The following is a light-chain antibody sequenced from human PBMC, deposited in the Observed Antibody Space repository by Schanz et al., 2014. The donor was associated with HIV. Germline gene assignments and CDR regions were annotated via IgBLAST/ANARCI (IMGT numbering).Light chain of an antibody. Sequence: DIQLTQSPSFLSASVGDRVTITCRASQSIGNSLAWYQLKPGRAPKLLIYAASTLVSGVPLKFSGTGSGTEFTLTISSLQPEDFTTYYCQHYNSFSSTFGQGTNLEIK. V-gene: IGKV1-5*03. J-gene: IGKJ2*01. CDR2: AAS. CDR1: QSIGNS. CDR3: QHYNSFSST.